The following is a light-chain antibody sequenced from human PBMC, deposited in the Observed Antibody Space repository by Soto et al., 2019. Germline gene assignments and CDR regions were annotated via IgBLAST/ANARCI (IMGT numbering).Light chain of an antibody. V-gene: IGKV3-20*01. CDR1: QSVSSSY. CDR2: GAS. Sequence: EIVLRQSPGTLSVAPGERATLSCRASQSVSSSYLAWYQQKPGQAPRLLIYGASSRATGIPDRFSGSGSGTDFTLTISRLEPEDFAVYYCQQYGSSLLTFGGGTKVDIK. J-gene: IGKJ4*01. CDR3: QQYGSSLLT.